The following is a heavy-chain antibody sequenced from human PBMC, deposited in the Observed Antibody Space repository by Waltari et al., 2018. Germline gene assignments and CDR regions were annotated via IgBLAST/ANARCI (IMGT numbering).Heavy chain of an antibody. CDR1: GYSISSGYY. CDR2: IYHSGST. Sequence: QVQLQESGPGLVKPSETLSLTCAVSGYSISSGYYWGWIRQPPGKGLEWIGSIYHSGSTYYNPSLKSRVTISVDTSKNQFSLKLSSVTAADTAVYYCARGVPQQLVPGFNWFDPWGQGTLVTVSS. J-gene: IGHJ5*02. D-gene: IGHD6-13*01. CDR3: ARGVPQQLVPGFNWFDP. V-gene: IGHV4-38-2*01.